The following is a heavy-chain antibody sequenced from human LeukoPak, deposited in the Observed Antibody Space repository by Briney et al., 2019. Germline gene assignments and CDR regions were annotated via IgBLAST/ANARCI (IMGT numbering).Heavy chain of an antibody. D-gene: IGHD6-13*01. CDR1: GYTFTSYA. CDR3: ARERYSSSWYHYYYYGMDV. Sequence: ASVKVSCKASGYTFTSYAMNWVRQAPGQGLEWMGWINTNTGNPTYAQGFTGRFVFSLDTSVSTAYLQISSLKAEDTAVYYCARERYSSSWYHYYYYGMDVWGQGTTVTVSS. J-gene: IGHJ6*02. V-gene: IGHV7-4-1*02. CDR2: INTNTGNP.